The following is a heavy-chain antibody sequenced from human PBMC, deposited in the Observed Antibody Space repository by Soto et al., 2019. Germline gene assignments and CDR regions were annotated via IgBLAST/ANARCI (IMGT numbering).Heavy chain of an antibody. Sequence: EVQLLESGGGLVQPGGSLRLSCAASGFTFSSYAMNWVRQAPGKGLEWVSALSASGGATYYADSVKGRFTISRDNSKNTLYLQMNSLRADDTAVYYCARRRDASGSYFDSWSQGTLVTVSS. V-gene: IGHV3-23*01. CDR1: GFTFSSYA. CDR3: ARRRDASGSYFDS. J-gene: IGHJ4*02. CDR2: LSASGGAT. D-gene: IGHD3-10*01.